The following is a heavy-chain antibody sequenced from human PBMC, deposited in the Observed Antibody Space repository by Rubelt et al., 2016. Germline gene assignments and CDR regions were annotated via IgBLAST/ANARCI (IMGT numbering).Heavy chain of an antibody. V-gene: IGHV3-33*01. CDR2: IWYDGSNK. CDR1: GFTFSSYG. J-gene: IGHJ4*02. Sequence: GGVVQPGRSLRLSCAASGFTFSSYGMHWVRQAPGKRLEWVAVIWYDGSNKYYADSVKGRFTISRDNSKNTLNLQMNSLRAEDTAVYYCARGGMGGSTGYFDYWGQGTLVTVSS. CDR3: ARGGMGGSTGYFDY. D-gene: IGHD1-26*01.